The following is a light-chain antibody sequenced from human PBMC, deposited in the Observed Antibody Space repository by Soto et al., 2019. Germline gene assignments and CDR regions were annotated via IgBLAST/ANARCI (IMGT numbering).Light chain of an antibody. CDR1: QDIRND. Sequence: DIQKTQSPSPLSASVGDRVTITCPASQDIRNDLGWFQQKPGKAPKRLIYFVSNLESGVPSRFSGSGFGTEFTLTISSLQPEDFATYYCLQHNAFPLTFGQGTRLEIK. CDR2: FVS. J-gene: IGKJ5*01. CDR3: LQHNAFPLT. V-gene: IGKV1-17*01.